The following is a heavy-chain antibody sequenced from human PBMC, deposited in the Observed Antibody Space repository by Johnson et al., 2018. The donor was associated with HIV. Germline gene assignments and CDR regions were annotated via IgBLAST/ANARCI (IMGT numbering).Heavy chain of an antibody. D-gene: IGHD3-3*01. CDR2: ISYDGSNK. J-gene: IGHJ3*02. CDR1: GFTFSSYA. V-gene: IGHV3-30*04. Sequence: QVQLVESGGGVVQPGRSLRLSCAASGFTFSSYAMHWVRQAPGKGLEWVAVISYDGSNKYYADSVKGRFTISRDNSKNTLYLQMNSLRAEDTAVYYCAKDPLTIFGVVIAPGDALDIWGQGTMVTVSS. CDR3: AKDPLTIFGVVIAPGDALDI.